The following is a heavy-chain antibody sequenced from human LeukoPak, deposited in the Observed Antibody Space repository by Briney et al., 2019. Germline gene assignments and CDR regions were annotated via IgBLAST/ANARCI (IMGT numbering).Heavy chain of an antibody. D-gene: IGHD3-10*01. V-gene: IGHV3-53*01. CDR2: IYSGGAT. CDR3: ARGGYDSGSYYKGPLYYFDY. Sequence: GGSLRLSCAASGFTFSSYSMNWVRQAPGKGLEWVSVIYSGGATYYTDSMKGRFTISRDNSKNTLYLQMNSLRAEDTAVYYCARGGYDSGSYYKGPLYYFDYWGQGTLVTVSS. CDR1: GFTFSSYS. J-gene: IGHJ4*02.